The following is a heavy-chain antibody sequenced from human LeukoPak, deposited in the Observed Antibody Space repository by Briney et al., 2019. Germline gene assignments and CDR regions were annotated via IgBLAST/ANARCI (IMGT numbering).Heavy chain of an antibody. CDR1: GGTFSSYT. Sequence: SVKVSCXASGGTFSSYTISGVRQAPGQGLEWMGRIIPILGIANYAQKFQGRVTITADKSTSTAYMELSSLRSEDTAVYYCARDPPEGDEYQLLSNWFDPWGQGTLVTVSS. D-gene: IGHD2-2*01. CDR3: ARDPPEGDEYQLLSNWFDP. CDR2: IIPILGIA. J-gene: IGHJ5*02. V-gene: IGHV1-69*04.